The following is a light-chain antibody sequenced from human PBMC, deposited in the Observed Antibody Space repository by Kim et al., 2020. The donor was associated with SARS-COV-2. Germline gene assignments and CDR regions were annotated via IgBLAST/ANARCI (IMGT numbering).Light chain of an antibody. CDR2: LNSDGSH. J-gene: IGLJ3*02. CDR1: SGHSSNA. Sequence: ASVKLTCTLSSGHSSNAVAWHQQQPEKGPRYLMKLNSDGSHNKGDGIPDRFSGSSSGAERYLTISSLQSDDEADYYCQTWGTGIWVFGGGTQLTVL. CDR3: QTWGTGIWV. V-gene: IGLV4-69*01.